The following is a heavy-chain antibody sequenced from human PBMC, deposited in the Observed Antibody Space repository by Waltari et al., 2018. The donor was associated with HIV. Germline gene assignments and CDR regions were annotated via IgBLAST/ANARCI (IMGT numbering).Heavy chain of an antibody. D-gene: IGHD5-12*01. V-gene: IGHV6-1*01. CDR3: VRDGPHDGYIGYLDC. J-gene: IGHJ4*02. Sequence: QVQLQQSGPGLVKPSQTLSLTCAVSGDNISSDRVAWNWLRQSPSRGLEWLGRTYYRTKWFNDYAVSVASRININPDTSKNQFSLQLNSVTPDDTAVYFCVRDGPHDGYIGYLDCWGQGTLVTVSS. CDR1: GDNISSDRVA. CDR2: TYYRTKWFN.